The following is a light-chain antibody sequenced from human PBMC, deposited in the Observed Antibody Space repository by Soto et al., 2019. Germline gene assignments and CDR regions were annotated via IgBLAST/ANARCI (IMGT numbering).Light chain of an antibody. Sequence: EIVLTQSPATLSLSPGERATLSCRASQSVSSYLAWYQQKPGQAPRLLIYDASNRAPGIPARFSGSGSGTDFILTISSLEPEDFAVYYCQQRSSWLTFGGGTKVEIK. CDR3: QQRSSWLT. CDR2: DAS. J-gene: IGKJ4*01. V-gene: IGKV3-11*01. CDR1: QSVSSY.